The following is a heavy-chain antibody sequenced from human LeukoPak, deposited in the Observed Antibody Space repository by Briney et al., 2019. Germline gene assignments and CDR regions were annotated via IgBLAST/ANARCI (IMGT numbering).Heavy chain of an antibody. V-gene: IGHV3-7*01. CDR1: GFTFSSYW. D-gene: IGHD3-22*01. CDR3: ARDQNFYDTTGEGYFQH. CDR2: IRRDGSEE. J-gene: IGHJ1*01. Sequence: GGSLRLSCGVSGFTFSSYWMSWVRQAPGKGLEWVAKIRRDGSEEYYVDSVKGRFTISRDNAKKSLYLQMNSLRAEDTALYYCARDQNFYDTTGEGYFQHWGQGTLVTVSS.